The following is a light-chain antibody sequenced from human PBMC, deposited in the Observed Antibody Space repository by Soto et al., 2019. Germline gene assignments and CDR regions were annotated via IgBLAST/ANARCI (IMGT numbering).Light chain of an antibody. Sequence: DIQMTQSPSTLSASVGDRVTISCRASQSINSWLAWYQQKPGKAPKLLIYKASTLDSGVPSRFSGSGSGTEFTLTINRLQPDDFATYYCQQYGDYTTFGGGTKVEIK. CDR2: KAS. V-gene: IGKV1-5*03. CDR3: QQYGDYTT. CDR1: QSINSW. J-gene: IGKJ4*01.